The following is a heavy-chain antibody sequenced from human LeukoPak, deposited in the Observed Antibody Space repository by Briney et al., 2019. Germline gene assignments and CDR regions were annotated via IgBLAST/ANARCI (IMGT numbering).Heavy chain of an antibody. CDR2: ISSSGSTI. J-gene: IGHJ4*02. D-gene: IGHD6-13*01. CDR3: ATEKGYTSSWYIDY. V-gene: IGHV3-48*03. Sequence: GGSLRLSCAASGFTFSSYEMNWVRQAPGKGLEWVSYISSSGSTIYYADSVKGRFTISRDNSKNTLYLQMNSLRVEDTAVYFCATEKGYTSSWYIDYWGQGTLVTVSS. CDR1: GFTFSSYE.